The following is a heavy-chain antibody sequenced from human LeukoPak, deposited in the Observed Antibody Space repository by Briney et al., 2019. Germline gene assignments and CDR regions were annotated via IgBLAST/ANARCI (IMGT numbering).Heavy chain of an antibody. J-gene: IGHJ3*02. CDR2: INHSGST. D-gene: IGHD1-1*01. V-gene: IGHV4-34*01. CDR3: AREPHPRGLEIGAFDI. CDR1: GGSFSGYY. Sequence: PSETLSLTCAVYGGSFSGYYWSWIRQPPGKGLEWIGEINHSGSTNYNPSLKSRVTISVDTSKNQFSLKLSSVTAADTAVYYCAREPHPRGLEIGAFDIWGQGTMVTVSS.